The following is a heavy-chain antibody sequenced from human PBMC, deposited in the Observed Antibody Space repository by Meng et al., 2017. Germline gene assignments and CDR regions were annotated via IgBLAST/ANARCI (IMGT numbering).Heavy chain of an antibody. Sequence: QEQLLPSWARFHKPWALAKVVCKPSGYHFPHYYIHWVRRAPGQGIEWIGRINRKSGDTHYAQKFQSRVTMTGDTSISTAYMELSGLRSDDTAMYYCARDEDISAAGKLFGDYWGQGTLVTVSS. V-gene: IGHV1-2*06. D-gene: IGHD6-25*01. J-gene: IGHJ4*02. CDR3: ARDEDISAAGKLFGDY. CDR1: GYHFPHYY. CDR2: INRKSGDT.